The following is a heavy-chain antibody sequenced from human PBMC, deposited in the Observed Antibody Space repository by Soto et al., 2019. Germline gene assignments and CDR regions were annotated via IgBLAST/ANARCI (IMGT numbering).Heavy chain of an antibody. J-gene: IGHJ4*02. V-gene: IGHV3-23*01. CDR1: GFTVSSFP. D-gene: IGHD6-19*01. Sequence: EMHLLESGGGLVQPGGSLRLSCAASGFTVSSFPMTWFRQAPGKGLEWVPSIRSSGDDSFYADSVKGRFTISRDSSKNMLFLQLSSLRAEDTAVYYCARKVAGSIWGQGTLVTVSS. CDR3: ARKVAGSI. CDR2: IRSSGDDS.